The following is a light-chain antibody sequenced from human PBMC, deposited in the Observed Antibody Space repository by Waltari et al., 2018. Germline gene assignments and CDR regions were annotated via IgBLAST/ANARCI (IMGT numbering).Light chain of an antibody. CDR1: ELPTKY. Sequence: YELTQPPSVSVSPGQTARITCSGHELPTKYAYWFQQKSGQAPRLVIYEDTKRPSGIPERFSGSSSGTVATLTITGAQVDDEADYYCYSSDSTGLRVFGGGTTVVVL. J-gene: IGLJ1*01. CDR3: YSSDSTGLRV. V-gene: IGLV3-10*01. CDR2: EDT.